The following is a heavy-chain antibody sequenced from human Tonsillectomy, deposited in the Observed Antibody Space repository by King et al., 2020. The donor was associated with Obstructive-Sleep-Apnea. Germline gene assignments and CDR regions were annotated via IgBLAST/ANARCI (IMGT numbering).Heavy chain of an antibody. J-gene: IGHJ4*02. V-gene: IGHV4-59*01. CDR2: IPYNGST. CDR3: ALTMVRGVISPFDY. D-gene: IGHD3-10*01. CDR1: GGSISSYY. Sequence: VQLQESGPGLVKPSETLSLTCTVSGGSISSYYWSWIRQPPGKGLEWIGSIPYNGSTNYNPSLKSRVTISVVTSKNQFSLKLSSVTSADTAVYYCALTMVRGVISPFDYWGQGTLVTVSS.